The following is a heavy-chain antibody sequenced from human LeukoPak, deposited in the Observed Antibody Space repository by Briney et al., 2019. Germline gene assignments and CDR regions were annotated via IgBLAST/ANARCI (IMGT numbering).Heavy chain of an antibody. CDR3: ARDHCVSSGCYEDYYYGMDV. Sequence: GASVKVSCKASGYTFTGYYMQWVRQAPGQGLEWMGWINPNSGGTNYAQKFQGRVTMTRDTSISTAYMELSRLRSDDTAVYFYARDHCVSSGCYEDYYYGMDVWGRGTTVTVSS. CDR2: INPNSGGT. D-gene: IGHD6-25*01. V-gene: IGHV1-2*02. J-gene: IGHJ6*02. CDR1: GYTFTGYY.